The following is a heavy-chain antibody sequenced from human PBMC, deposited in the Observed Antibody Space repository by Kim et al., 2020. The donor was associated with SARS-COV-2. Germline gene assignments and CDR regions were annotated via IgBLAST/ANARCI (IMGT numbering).Heavy chain of an antibody. V-gene: IGHV3-30*01. D-gene: IGHD1-26*01. J-gene: IGHJ4*02. Sequence: NADSGKGGLPIPRDNSKSTLYLQMNSRRAEDTAVYYCARARGSDSSPFDYWGQGTLVTVSS. CDR3: ARARGSDSSPFDY.